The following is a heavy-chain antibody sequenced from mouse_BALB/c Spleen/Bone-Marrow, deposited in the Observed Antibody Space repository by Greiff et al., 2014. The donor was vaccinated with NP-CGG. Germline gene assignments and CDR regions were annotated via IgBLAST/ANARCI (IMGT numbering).Heavy chain of an antibody. V-gene: IGHV14-3*02. CDR1: GLNIKDTY. J-gene: IGHJ4*01. CDR3: SRGYYDYLFALDY. CDR2: IDPANGNT. D-gene: IGHD5-5*01. Sequence: VPLKESGAELVKPGASVELSCTTSGLNIKDTYIYWGKQRPEQGLGWGGRIDPANGNTKYDPKFQGKATIAADTSSNTAYLQLSSLTSEDTAVYYCSRGYYDYLFALDYWGHGTSVTVSS.